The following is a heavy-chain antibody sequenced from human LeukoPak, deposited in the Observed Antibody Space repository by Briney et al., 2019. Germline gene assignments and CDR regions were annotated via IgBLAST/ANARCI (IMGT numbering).Heavy chain of an antibody. Sequence: SETLSLTCTVSGGSISSYYWSWVRQPPGKGLEWIGYIYYSGSTNYNPSLKSRVTISVDTSKNQFSLKLSSVTAADTAVYYCAREVDYGDYDYWGQGTLVTVSS. V-gene: IGHV4-59*01. D-gene: IGHD4-17*01. CDR3: AREVDYGDYDY. CDR1: GGSISSYY. CDR2: IYYSGST. J-gene: IGHJ4*02.